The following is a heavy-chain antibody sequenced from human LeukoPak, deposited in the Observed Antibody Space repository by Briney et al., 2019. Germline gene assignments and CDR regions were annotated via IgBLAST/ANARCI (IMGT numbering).Heavy chain of an antibody. J-gene: IGHJ4*02. Sequence: SETLSLTCVVSGGLISNYYWSWIRQSPGKGLEWIGYTYLSGSTNYNPSLKSRLIISVDTSKNQFSLRLSSVTAADTAVYYCARYEVAGGKFDYWGQRIRVTVSS. D-gene: IGHD3-16*01. V-gene: IGHV4-59*01. CDR1: GGLISNYY. CDR3: ARYEVAGGKFDY. CDR2: TYLSGST.